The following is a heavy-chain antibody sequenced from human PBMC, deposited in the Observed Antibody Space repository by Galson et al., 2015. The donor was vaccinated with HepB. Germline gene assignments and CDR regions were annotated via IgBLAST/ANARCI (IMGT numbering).Heavy chain of an antibody. D-gene: IGHD4-11*01. CDR3: ARGEDYSIGGWFDP. V-gene: IGHV1-2*02. CDR1: GYTFTGYY. CDR2: INPNSGGT. J-gene: IGHJ5*02. Sequence: SVKVSCKASGYTFTGYYMHWVRQAPGQGLEWMGWINPNSGGTNYAQKFQGRVTMTRDTSISTAYMELSRLRSDDTAVYYCARGEDYSIGGWFDPWGQGTLVTVSS.